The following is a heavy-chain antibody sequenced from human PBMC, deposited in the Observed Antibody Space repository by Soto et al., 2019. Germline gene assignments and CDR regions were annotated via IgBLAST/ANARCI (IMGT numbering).Heavy chain of an antibody. J-gene: IGHJ4*02. CDR2: IIPIFGTA. D-gene: IGHD4-17*01. CDR1: GGTFSSYA. Sequence: AAVKLSCKASGGTFSSYAISWVRQATGQGLEWMGGIIPIFGTANYAQKFQGRVTITADKSTSTAYMELSSLRSEDTAVYYCARKKVTTGHYYFDYWGQGTLVTVSS. CDR3: ARKKVTTGHYYFDY. V-gene: IGHV1-69*06.